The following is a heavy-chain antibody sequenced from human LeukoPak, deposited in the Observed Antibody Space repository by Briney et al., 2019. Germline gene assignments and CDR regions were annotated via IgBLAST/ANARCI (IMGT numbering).Heavy chain of an antibody. D-gene: IGHD2-2*01. CDR3: ARDSSRYCSSTSCRNWFDP. Sequence: PGGSLRLSCAASGFTVSSNYMSWVRQAPGKGLEWVSVIYSGGSTYYADSVKGRFTISRDNAKNSLYLQMNSLRAEDTAVYYCARDSSRYCSSTSCRNWFDPWGQGTLVTVSS. V-gene: IGHV3-53*01. J-gene: IGHJ5*02. CDR1: GFTVSSNY. CDR2: IYSGGST.